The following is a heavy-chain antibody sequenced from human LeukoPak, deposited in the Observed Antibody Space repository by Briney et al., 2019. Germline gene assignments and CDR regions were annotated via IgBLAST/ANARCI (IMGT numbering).Heavy chain of an antibody. CDR3: AKDRRLSAVGSFDN. CDR1: GYTVTDYY. Sequence: ASVKVSCKASGYTVTDYYIHWVRQAPRQGLEWMGWINPTSGYTNCAPKFQGRVSVTMDTSISTAYMELTSLTPDDTAVYYCAKDRRLSAVGSFDNWGQGTLVTVSS. V-gene: IGHV1-2*02. J-gene: IGHJ4*02. CDR2: INPTSGYT. D-gene: IGHD6-13*01.